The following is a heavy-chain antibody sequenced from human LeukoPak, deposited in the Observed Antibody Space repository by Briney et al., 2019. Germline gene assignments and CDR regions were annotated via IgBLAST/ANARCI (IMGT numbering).Heavy chain of an antibody. J-gene: IGHJ4*02. CDR2: IRYDGSNK. CDR3: AKRGILTGYYSGHHFDY. V-gene: IGHV3-30*02. CDR1: GFTFSSYG. D-gene: IGHD3-9*01. Sequence: AGGSLRLSCAASGFTFSSYGMHWVRQAPGKGLEWVAFIRYDGSNKYYADSVKGQFTISRDNSKNTLYLQMNSLRAEDTAVYYCAKRGILTGYYSGHHFDYWGQGTLVTVSS.